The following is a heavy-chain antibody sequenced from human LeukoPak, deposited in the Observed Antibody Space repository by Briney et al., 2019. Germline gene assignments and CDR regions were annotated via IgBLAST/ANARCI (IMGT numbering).Heavy chain of an antibody. V-gene: IGHV3-21*01. CDR2: ISSSGSYI. CDR1: TFTFSSYT. J-gene: IGHJ3*02. Sequence: GGSLRLSCAASTFTFSSYTMNWVRQAPGTGLERVSSISSSGSYIYYADSLKGRFTVSRDSARKSLYLQMNSLRAEDTAVYYCARASDHDWGSYRWDAFDIWGQGTMVTVSS. D-gene: IGHD3-16*02. CDR3: ARASDHDWGSYRWDAFDI.